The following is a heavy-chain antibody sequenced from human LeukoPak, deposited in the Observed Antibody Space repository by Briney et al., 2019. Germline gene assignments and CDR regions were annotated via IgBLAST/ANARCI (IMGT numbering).Heavy chain of an antibody. CDR3: ARVQGGYSSGFSEPFDP. J-gene: IGHJ5*02. Sequence: ASVKVSCKASGYTFTGYYMHWVRQAPGQGLEWMGRINPNSGGTNYAQKFQGRVTMTRDTFISTAYMELSRLRSDDTAVYYCARVQGGYSSGFSEPFDPWGQGTLVTVSS. CDR2: INPNSGGT. V-gene: IGHV1-2*06. CDR1: GYTFTGYY. D-gene: IGHD6-25*01.